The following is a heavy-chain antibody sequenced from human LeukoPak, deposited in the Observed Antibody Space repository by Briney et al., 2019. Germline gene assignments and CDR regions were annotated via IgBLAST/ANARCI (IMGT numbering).Heavy chain of an antibody. CDR1: GFTFSSYA. CDR2: ISGSGGST. V-gene: IGHV3-23*01. Sequence: GGSPRLSCAASGFTFSSYAMSWVRQAPGKGLEWVSAISGSGGSTYYADSVKGRFTISRDNSKNTLYLKMNSLRAEDTAVYYCAKSSIGFLEWLLVTDAFDIWGQGTMVTVSS. CDR3: AKSSIGFLEWLLVTDAFDI. J-gene: IGHJ3*02. D-gene: IGHD3-3*01.